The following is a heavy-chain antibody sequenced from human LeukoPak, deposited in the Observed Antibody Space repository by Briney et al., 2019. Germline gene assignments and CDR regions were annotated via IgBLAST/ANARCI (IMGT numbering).Heavy chain of an antibody. J-gene: IGHJ5*02. V-gene: IGHV4-34*01. Sequence: SETLSLTCAVYGGSFSGYYWSWIRQPPGKGLEWIGEINHSGSTNYNPSLKSRVTISVDTSKNQFSLKLSSVTAADTAVYYCARLGYCSGGSCYAPWGQGTLVTVPS. CDR3: ARLGYCSGGSCYAP. D-gene: IGHD2-15*01. CDR2: INHSGST. CDR1: GGSFSGYY.